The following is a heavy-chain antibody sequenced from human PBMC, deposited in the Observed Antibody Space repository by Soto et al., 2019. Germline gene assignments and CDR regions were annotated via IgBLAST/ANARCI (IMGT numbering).Heavy chain of an antibody. V-gene: IGHV1-18*04. Sequence: QVQLVQSGSEVKKPGASVKVSCRASGYTFTNYGITWVRQAPGQGLERMGWISAYDGNTAYPQKFQGRVTMATDTSTSTAYMELRSLRSDDTAVYFCARDGIGGWFPKYYWGQGTLVTVSS. CDR2: ISAYDGNT. J-gene: IGHJ4*02. CDR3: ARDGIGGWFPKYY. D-gene: IGHD2-15*01. CDR1: GYTFTNYG.